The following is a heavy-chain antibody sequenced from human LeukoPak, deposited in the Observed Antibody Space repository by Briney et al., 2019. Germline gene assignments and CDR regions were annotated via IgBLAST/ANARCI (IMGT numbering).Heavy chain of an antibody. Sequence: SETLSLTCTVSGGSIRNYYWSWIRQPPEKGLEWIGYISDSGSTDYSPSLKSRVTISVDTSKNQFYLKLSSVTAADTAVYYCARGPPRNYFDLWGQGTLVTVSS. CDR2: ISDSGST. CDR3: ARGPPRNYFDL. V-gene: IGHV4-59*01. J-gene: IGHJ4*02. CDR1: GGSIRNYY. D-gene: IGHD1-14*01.